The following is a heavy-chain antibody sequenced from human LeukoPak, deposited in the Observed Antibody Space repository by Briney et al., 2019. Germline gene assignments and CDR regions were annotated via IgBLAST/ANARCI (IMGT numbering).Heavy chain of an antibody. CDR2: IRQDANVK. CDR3: ARWADDSGIYYIAS. Sequence: PGGSLRLSCAASGFTFSNYWMTWVRQAPGKGLQWVAGIRQDANVKYYVDSVKGRFTISRDNAENSLYLQMNSLRAEDTAVYYCARWADDSGIYYIASWGQGTLVTVSS. D-gene: IGHD3-10*01. J-gene: IGHJ4*02. V-gene: IGHV3-7*01. CDR1: GFTFSNYW.